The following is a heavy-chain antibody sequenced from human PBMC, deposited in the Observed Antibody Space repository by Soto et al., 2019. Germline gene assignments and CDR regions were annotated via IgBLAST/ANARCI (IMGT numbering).Heavy chain of an antibody. V-gene: IGHV1-69*02. CDR1: GGTFSSYT. CDR3: GRDREAVAAPDLDT. CDR2: IIPILGIA. Sequence: SVKVSCKASGGTFSSYTISWVRQAPGQGLEWMGRIIPILGIANYAQKFQGRVTITADKSTSTAYMELSSLRSEDTAVYYCGRDREAVAAPDLDTWGQETLVPISS. D-gene: IGHD6-19*01. J-gene: IGHJ4*02.